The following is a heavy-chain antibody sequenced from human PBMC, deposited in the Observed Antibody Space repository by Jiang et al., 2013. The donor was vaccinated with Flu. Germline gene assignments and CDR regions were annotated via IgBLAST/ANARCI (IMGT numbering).Heavy chain of an antibody. V-gene: IGHV4-59*01. J-gene: IGHJ3*02. Sequence: SLKSRVTISVDTSKNQXSLKLSSVTAADTAVYYCASTERTAFDIWGQGTMVTVSS. CDR3: ASTERTAFDI.